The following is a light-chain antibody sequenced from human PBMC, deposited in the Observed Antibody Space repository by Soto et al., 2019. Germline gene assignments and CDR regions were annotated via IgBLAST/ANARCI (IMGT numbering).Light chain of an antibody. CDR1: QNIRTS. V-gene: IGKV1-39*01. CDR2: GAS. CDR3: QQSYTTPRT. Sequence: QMTQSPSSLSASVGARVTITCRASQNIRTSLNWYQQKPAKAPSLLIYGASTLQSGVPSRFSGSASATDFTLTISSLQPEDFATYYCQQSYTTPRTFGQGTKVEIK. J-gene: IGKJ1*01.